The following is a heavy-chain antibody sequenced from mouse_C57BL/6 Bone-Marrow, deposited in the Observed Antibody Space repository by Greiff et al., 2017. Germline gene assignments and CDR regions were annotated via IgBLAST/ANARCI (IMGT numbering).Heavy chain of an antibody. J-gene: IGHJ4*01. D-gene: IGHD1-1*01. V-gene: IGHV5-2*01. CDR2: INSDGGST. CDR1: EYEFPSHD. Sequence: EVQGVESGGGLVQPGESLKLSCESNEYEFPSHDMSWVRKTPEKRLELVAAINSDGGSTYYPDTIERRFILSRDNTKKTLYLQMSSLRSEDTAVYYCARRGRENAMDYWGQGTSVTVSS. CDR3: ARRGRENAMDY.